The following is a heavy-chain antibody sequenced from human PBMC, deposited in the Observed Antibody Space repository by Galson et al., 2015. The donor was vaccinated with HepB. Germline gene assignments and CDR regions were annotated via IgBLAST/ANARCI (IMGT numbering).Heavy chain of an antibody. J-gene: IGHJ4*02. V-gene: IGHV3-30*18. D-gene: IGHD3-3*01. Sequence: SLRLSCAASGFTFSSYGMHWVRQAPGKGLEWVAVISYDGSNKYYADSVKGRFTISRDNSKNTLYLQMNSLRAEDTAVYYCAKTTYDFWSGYYYYFDYWGQGTLVTVSS. CDR2: ISYDGSNK. CDR3: AKTTYDFWSGYYYYFDY. CDR1: GFTFSSYG.